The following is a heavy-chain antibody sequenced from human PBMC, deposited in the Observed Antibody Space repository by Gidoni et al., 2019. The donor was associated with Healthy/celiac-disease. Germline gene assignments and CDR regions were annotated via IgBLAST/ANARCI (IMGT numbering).Heavy chain of an antibody. CDR1: GFTFSSYG. CDR2: IWYDGSNK. CDR3: AGEDYGDLYFDY. J-gene: IGHJ4*02. V-gene: IGHV3-33*01. Sequence: QVQLVESGGGVVQPGRSLRLSCAASGFTFSSYGMHWVRQAPGKGREWVAVIWYDGSNKYYADSVKGRFTISRDNSKNTLYLQMNSLRAEDTAVYYCAGEDYGDLYFDYWGQGTLVTVSS. D-gene: IGHD4-17*01.